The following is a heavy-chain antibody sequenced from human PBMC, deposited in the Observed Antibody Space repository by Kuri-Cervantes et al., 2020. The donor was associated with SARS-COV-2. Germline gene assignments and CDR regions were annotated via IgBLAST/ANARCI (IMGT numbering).Heavy chain of an antibody. J-gene: IGHJ6*03. D-gene: IGHD7-27*01. CDR2: ISAYNGNT. CDR1: GYTFTSYG. Sequence: ASVNVSCKASGYTFTSYGISWVRQAPGQGLEWMGWISAYNGNTNYAQKLQGRVTITTDESTSTAYMELSSLRSEDTAVYYCARMTTGDYMDVWGKGTTVTVSS. CDR3: ARMTTGDYMDV. V-gene: IGHV1-18*01.